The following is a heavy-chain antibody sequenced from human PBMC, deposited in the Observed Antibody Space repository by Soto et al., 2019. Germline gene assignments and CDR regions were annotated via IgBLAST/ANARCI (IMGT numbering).Heavy chain of an antibody. Sequence: EVQLLESGGGLVRPGGSLRLSCAASGFTFSSYAMTWVRQAPGKGLEWVSGVSGTGGSAYYADSVKGRFTISRDNSRDTVYLQMNSLRAEDTAVYYCARPYSDHSGYFCYFDNWGQGTLVTVSS. D-gene: IGHD3-22*01. V-gene: IGHV3-23*01. CDR3: ARPYSDHSGYFCYFDN. CDR2: VSGTGGSA. CDR1: GFTFSSYA. J-gene: IGHJ4*02.